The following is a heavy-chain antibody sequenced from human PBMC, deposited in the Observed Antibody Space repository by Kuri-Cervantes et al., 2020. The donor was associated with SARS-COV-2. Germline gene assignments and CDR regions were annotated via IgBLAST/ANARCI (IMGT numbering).Heavy chain of an antibody. CDR3: ARDGSDDFWSGHELGMDV. Sequence: GGSLRLSCAASGFTFSGYSMNWVRQAPGKGLEWVSYISSSSSTIYYADSVKGRFTISRDNAKDSLYLQMNSLRDEDTAVYYCARDGSDDFWSGHELGMDVWGQGTTVTVSS. D-gene: IGHD3-3*01. CDR2: ISSSSSTI. J-gene: IGHJ6*02. CDR1: GFTFSGYS. V-gene: IGHV3-48*02.